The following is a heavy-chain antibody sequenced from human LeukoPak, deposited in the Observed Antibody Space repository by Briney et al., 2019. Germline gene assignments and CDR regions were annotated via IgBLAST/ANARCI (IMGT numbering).Heavy chain of an antibody. V-gene: IGHV1-69*13. CDR1: GGTFSSYA. CDR3: AREIYRYCSGGSCYSNLYYYYYMDV. CDR2: IIPIFGTA. J-gene: IGHJ6*03. Sequence: SVKVSCKASGGTFSSYAISWVRQAPGQGLEWMGGIIPIFGTANYAQKFQGRVTITADESTSTAYMELSSLRSEDTAVYYCAREIYRYCSGGSCYSNLYYYYYMDVWGKGTTVTVSS. D-gene: IGHD2-15*01.